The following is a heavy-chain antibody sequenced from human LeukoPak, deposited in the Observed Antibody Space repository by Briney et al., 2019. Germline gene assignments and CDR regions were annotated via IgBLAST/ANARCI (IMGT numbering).Heavy chain of an antibody. D-gene: IGHD6-19*01. CDR2: INPNSGGT. Sequence: GASVKVSCKASGYTFTSYGISWVRQAPGQGLEWMGWINPNSGGTNYAQKFQGRVTMTRDTSISTAYMELSRLRSDDTAVYYCARDPGLGSSGWYSPFDYWGQGTLVTVSS. V-gene: IGHV1-2*02. CDR1: GYTFTSYG. CDR3: ARDPGLGSSGWYSPFDY. J-gene: IGHJ4*02.